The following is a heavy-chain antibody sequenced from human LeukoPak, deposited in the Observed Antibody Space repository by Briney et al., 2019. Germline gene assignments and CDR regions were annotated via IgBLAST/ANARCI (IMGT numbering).Heavy chain of an antibody. CDR1: GGSLSSYY. V-gene: IGHV4-59*01. CDR2: IYYSEST. D-gene: IGHD2-15*01. J-gene: IGHJ3*02. CDR3: ARVAVAAYAFDI. Sequence: SGTLSLTRTVSGGSLSSYYWSCIRQPPGKGLEWIGYIYYSESTNYNPSLKSRVTISVDTSKNQFSLKLSSVTAADTAVYYCARVAVAAYAFDIWGQGTMVTVSS.